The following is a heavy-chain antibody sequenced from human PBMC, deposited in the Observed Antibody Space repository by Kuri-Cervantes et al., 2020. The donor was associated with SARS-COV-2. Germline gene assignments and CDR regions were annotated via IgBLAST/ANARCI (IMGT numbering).Heavy chain of an antibody. CDR2: TYYRSQWYN. CDR3: ARVTTGTLDY. J-gene: IGHJ4*02. Sequence: SETLSLTCAISGDDVSSNSAAWNWIRQSPSRGLEWLGRTYYRSQWYNDYAASVKSRITIKSDTSKNQFSLQLKSVTPEVTAVYYCARVTTGTLDYWGQGTLVTDSS. D-gene: IGHD1-1*01. V-gene: IGHV6-1*01. CDR1: GDDVSSNSAA.